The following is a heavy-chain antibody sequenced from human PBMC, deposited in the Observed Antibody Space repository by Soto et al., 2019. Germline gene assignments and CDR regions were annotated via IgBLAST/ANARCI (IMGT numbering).Heavy chain of an antibody. J-gene: IGHJ4*02. Sequence: ASVKVSCKASGYTFTNYCISWLRQAPGQGLEWMVWISAYNGNTNYAQNLQGRVTMTTDTSTSTAYMELRSLRSDDTAVYYCARVDVLRFLEWLIWGQGTLVTVSS. CDR3: ARVDVLRFLEWLI. CDR1: GYTFTNYC. D-gene: IGHD3-3*01. V-gene: IGHV1-18*04. CDR2: ISAYNGNT.